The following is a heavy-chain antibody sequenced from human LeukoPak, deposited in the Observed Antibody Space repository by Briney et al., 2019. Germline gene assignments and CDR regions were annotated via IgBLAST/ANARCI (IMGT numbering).Heavy chain of an antibody. D-gene: IGHD3-22*01. J-gene: IGHJ4*02. CDR3: AREQNYYDSSGYRIYYFDY. Sequence: ASVKVSCKASGYTFTSYGINWVRQAPGQGLEWMGWISAYNGHTNYAQKVQGRVSMTTDTSTNTAYIELRSLRSDDTAVYYCAREQNYYDSSGYRIYYFDYWGQGTLVTVSS. CDR1: GYTFTSYG. V-gene: IGHV1-18*01. CDR2: ISAYNGHT.